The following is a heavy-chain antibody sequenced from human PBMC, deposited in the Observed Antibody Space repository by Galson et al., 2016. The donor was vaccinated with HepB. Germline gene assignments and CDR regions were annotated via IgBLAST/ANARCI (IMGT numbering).Heavy chain of an antibody. D-gene: IGHD3-10*01. CDR1: GGSISSGGYS. Sequence: TLSLTCAVSGGSISSGGYSWSWIRQPPGKGLEWIGYIYHSGSTNYNPSLKSRVTISVDRSKNQFSLKVTSVTAADTAVYYCARSSGSAKLDYWGQGTLVTVSS. V-gene: IGHV4-30-2*01. J-gene: IGHJ4*02. CDR3: ARSSGSAKLDY. CDR2: IYHSGST.